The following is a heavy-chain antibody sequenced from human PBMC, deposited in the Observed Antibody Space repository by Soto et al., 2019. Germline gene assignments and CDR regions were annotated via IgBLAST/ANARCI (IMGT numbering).Heavy chain of an antibody. Sequence: GGSLRLSCAASGFTFSSYAMSWVRQAPGKGLEWVSAISDSGGSTYYAEAVKGRLTISRDNSKNTLYLQMNSLRAEDTAVYYCAKPFEPRTVTTSLFFDYWGQGTLVTVSS. CDR1: GFTFSSYA. CDR3: AKPFEPRTVTTSLFFDY. J-gene: IGHJ4*02. D-gene: IGHD4-17*01. V-gene: IGHV3-23*01. CDR2: ISDSGGST.